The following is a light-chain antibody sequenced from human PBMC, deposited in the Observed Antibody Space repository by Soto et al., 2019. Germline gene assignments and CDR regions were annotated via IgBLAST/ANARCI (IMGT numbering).Light chain of an antibody. V-gene: IGKV3-20*01. Sequence: EIVLTQSPGTLSLSQGERATLSCRASQSVNSRYLAWYQQKPGQAPRLLLYGASSRATGIPDRFSGSGSGTDFALTISRLEPEYSAVYYCHQYGSGFTFGPGSTVDIK. CDR1: QSVNSRY. J-gene: IGKJ3*01. CDR2: GAS. CDR3: HQYGSGFT.